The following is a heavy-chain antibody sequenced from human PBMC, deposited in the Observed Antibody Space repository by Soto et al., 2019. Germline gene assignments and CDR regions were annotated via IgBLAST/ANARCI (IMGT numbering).Heavy chain of an antibody. CDR3: ARDGVGDY. D-gene: IGHD2-8*01. J-gene: IGHJ4*02. CDR1: EQTITGHY. Sequence: ASVKVSCKASEQTITGHYIQWVRQAPGQGLEWIGWINPKGDGKKYAQHFQGRITVTRDTSINTCYMELRALTSEDTAVYYCARDGVGDYWGQGTLVTVSS. CDR2: INPKGDGK. V-gene: IGHV1-2*02.